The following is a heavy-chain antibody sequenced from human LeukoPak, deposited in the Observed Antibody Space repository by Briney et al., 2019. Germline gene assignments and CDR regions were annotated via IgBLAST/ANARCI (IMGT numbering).Heavy chain of an antibody. J-gene: IGHJ6*04. CDR2: IISSSSYI. CDR1: RFTFSSYS. V-gene: IGHV3-21*04. D-gene: IGHD6-13*01. Sequence: PGGSLRLSRAASRFTFSSYSMNWVRQAPGKGLEWVSSIISSSSYIYYADSVKGRFTISRDNAKNSLYLQMNSLRAEDTAVYYCARDKSGIAAAGTGYYYGMDVWGKGTTVTVSS. CDR3: ARDKSGIAAAGTGYYYGMDV.